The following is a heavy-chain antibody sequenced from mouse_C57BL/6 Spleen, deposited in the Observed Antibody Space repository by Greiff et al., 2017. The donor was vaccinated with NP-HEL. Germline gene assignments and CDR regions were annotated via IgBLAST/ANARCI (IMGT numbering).Heavy chain of an antibody. CDR3: ARSGYGSSLSAY. V-gene: IGHV1-4*01. J-gene: IGHJ3*01. CDR1: GYTFTSYT. CDR2: INPSSGYT. Sequence: VQLQESGAELARPGASVKMSCKASGYTFTSYTMHWVKQRPGPGLEWIGYINPSSGYTKYNQKFKDKATLTADKSSSTANMQLSSLTSEDSAVYYCARSGYGSSLSAYWGQGTLVTVAA. D-gene: IGHD1-1*01.